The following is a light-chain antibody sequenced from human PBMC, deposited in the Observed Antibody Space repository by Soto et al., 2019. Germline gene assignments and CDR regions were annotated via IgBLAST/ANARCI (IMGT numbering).Light chain of an antibody. J-gene: IGKJ1*01. V-gene: IGKV1-27*01. CDR2: AAS. CDR1: QSIFNY. Sequence: DIQMTQSPSSLSASVGDRVTITCRASQSIFNYVNWYQQKPGKSPRLLIYAASTLQSGVPSRFSGSGSGTDFTLTISSLQPEDVATFYCQNYNSVPWTFGQGTKVEI. CDR3: QNYNSVPWT.